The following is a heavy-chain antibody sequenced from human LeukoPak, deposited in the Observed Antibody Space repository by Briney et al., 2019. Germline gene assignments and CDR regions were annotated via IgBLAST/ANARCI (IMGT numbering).Heavy chain of an antibody. V-gene: IGHV3-30*18. CDR2: ISYDGSNK. D-gene: IGHD3-10*01. CDR1: GFTFSSYG. Sequence: GGSLRLSCAASGFTFSSYGMHWVRQAPGKGLEWVAVISYDGSNKYYADSVKGRFTISRDNSKNTLYLQMNSLRAEDTAVYYCAKVSKPDWTWFGELVFDYWGQGTLVTVSS. CDR3: AKVSKPDWTWFGELVFDY. J-gene: IGHJ4*02.